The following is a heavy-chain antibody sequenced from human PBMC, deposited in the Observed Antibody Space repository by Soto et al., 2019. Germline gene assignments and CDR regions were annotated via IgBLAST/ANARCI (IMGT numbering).Heavy chain of an antibody. CDR2: ISYDGSNK. Sequence: GGSLRLSCAASGFTFSSYAMHWVRQAPGKGLEWVAVISYDGSNKYYADSVKGRFTISRDNSKNTLYLQMNSLRAEDTAVYYCARGGYYDSSGYYAYWG. J-gene: IGHJ4*01. D-gene: IGHD3-22*01. V-gene: IGHV3-30-3*01. CDR3: ARGGYYDSSGYYAY. CDR1: GFTFSSYA.